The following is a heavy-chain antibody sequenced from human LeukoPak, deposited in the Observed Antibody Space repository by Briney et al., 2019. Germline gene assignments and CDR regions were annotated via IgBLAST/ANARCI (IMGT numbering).Heavy chain of an antibody. CDR1: GFTLSSHN. J-gene: IGHJ4*02. CDR2: ISSSGSIT. CDR3: ARRNFDY. Sequence: GGSLRLSCVASGFTLSSHNINWVRQAPGKGLEWVSHISSSGSITYYGDSVKGRITISRDNAKDSVSLYMNSLRAEDTAVYYCARRNFDYWGQGTLVTVSS. V-gene: IGHV3-48*01.